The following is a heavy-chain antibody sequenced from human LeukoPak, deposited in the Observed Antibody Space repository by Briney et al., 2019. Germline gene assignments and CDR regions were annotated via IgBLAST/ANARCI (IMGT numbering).Heavy chain of an antibody. CDR3: AKSITVTTSARGYFDY. Sequence: GGSLRLSCAASGFTFSSYGMHWVRQAPGKGLEWVAVISYDGSNKYYADSVKGRFTISRDNSKNTLYLQMNGLRAEDTAVYYCAKSITVTTSARGYFDYWGQGALVTVSS. V-gene: IGHV3-30*18. CDR1: GFTFSSYG. CDR2: ISYDGSNK. J-gene: IGHJ4*02. D-gene: IGHD4-17*01.